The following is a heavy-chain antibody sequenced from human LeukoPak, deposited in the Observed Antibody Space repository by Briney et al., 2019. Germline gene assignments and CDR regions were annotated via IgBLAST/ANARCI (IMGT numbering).Heavy chain of an antibody. J-gene: IGHJ6*03. CDR1: GGTFSSYA. Sequence: ASVKVSCKASGGTFSSYAISWVRQAPGQGLEWMGRIIPIFGTANYAQKFQGRVTITTDESTSTAYMELSSLRSEDTAVYYCAREFNWNEPSYYYMDVWGKGTTVTVSS. CDR2: IIPIFGTA. D-gene: IGHD1-20*01. V-gene: IGHV1-69*05. CDR3: AREFNWNEPSYYYMDV.